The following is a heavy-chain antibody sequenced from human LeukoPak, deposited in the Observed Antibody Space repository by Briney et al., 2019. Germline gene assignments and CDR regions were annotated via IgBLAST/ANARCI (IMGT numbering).Heavy chain of an antibody. CDR1: GFTFSSYS. J-gene: IGHJ4*02. CDR3: ARDPARQQLVRPWVPIDY. Sequence: PGGSLRLSCAASGFTFSSYSMNWVRQAPGKGLEWVSSISSSSSYIYYADSVKGRFTISRDNAKNSLYLQMNSLRAEDTAVYYCARDPARQQLVRPWVPIDYWGQGTLVTVSS. D-gene: IGHD6-13*01. V-gene: IGHV3-21*01. CDR2: ISSSSSYI.